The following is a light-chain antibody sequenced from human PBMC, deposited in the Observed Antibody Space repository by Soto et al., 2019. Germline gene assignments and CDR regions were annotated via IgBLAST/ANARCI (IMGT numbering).Light chain of an antibody. CDR1: ESVNSNF. Sequence: EIVLTQSPGTLSLSPGERATLSCRASESVNSNFLAWYQQKPGQGPRLLIYATSGRATDIPDRFSGGGSGTDFTLTISRLEPEDFAVYYCQHYGSSLIFTFGPGTKVEIK. CDR3: QHYGSSLIFT. J-gene: IGKJ3*01. CDR2: ATS. V-gene: IGKV3-20*01.